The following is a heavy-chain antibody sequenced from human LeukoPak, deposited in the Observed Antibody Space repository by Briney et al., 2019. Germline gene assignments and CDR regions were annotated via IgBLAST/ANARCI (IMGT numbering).Heavy chain of an antibody. CDR1: GFTFSSYL. J-gene: IGHJ5*02. CDR3: ARALAVAGTGGFDP. V-gene: IGHV3-74*01. CDR2: INSDGSST. Sequence: GGSLRLSCAASGFTFSSYLTHWVRQAPGKGLVWVSRINSDGSSTSYADSVKGRFTISRDNAKNTLYLQMNSLRADDTAVYYCARALAVAGTGGFDPWGQGTLVTVSS. D-gene: IGHD6-19*01.